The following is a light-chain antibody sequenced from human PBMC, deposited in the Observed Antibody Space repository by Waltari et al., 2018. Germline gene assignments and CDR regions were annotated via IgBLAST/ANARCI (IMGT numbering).Light chain of an antibody. CDR3: SAWDDSLVAL. V-gene: IGLV1-44*01. CDR1: YSNIGRNS. Sequence: QSVLTQPPSASGAPGQRVIISCSGGYSNIGRNSVSWYQQLPGPGPKLLIYEDNQRPSGVPDRFSGSKSGTSASLVISGLRSEDEADYYCSAWDDSLVALFGGGTRLTVV. CDR2: EDN. J-gene: IGLJ3*02.